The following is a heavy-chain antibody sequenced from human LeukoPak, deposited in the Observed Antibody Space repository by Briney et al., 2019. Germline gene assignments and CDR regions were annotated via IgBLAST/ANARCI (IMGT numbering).Heavy chain of an antibody. CDR2: INHSGST. Sequence: SETLSLTCAVSGGSISSYYWSWIRQPPGKGLEWIGEINHSGSTNYNPSLKSRVTISVDTSKNQFSLKLSSVTAADTAVYYCARSGYTSGRYLGGMDVWGPGTTVTVSS. D-gene: IGHD6-19*01. J-gene: IGHJ6*02. V-gene: IGHV4-34*01. CDR3: ARSGYTSGRYLGGMDV. CDR1: GGSISSYY.